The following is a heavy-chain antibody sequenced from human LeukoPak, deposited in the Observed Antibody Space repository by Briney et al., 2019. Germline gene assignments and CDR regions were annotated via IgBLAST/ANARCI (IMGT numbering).Heavy chain of an antibody. D-gene: IGHD3-10*01. Sequence: SETLSLTCVVYGGSFSGYYWSWIRQPPGKWLEWIGEINHSGSTNYNPSLKSRVTISVDTSKNQFSLKLSSVTAADTAVYYCARGRRFGELLSSWGQGTLVTVSS. J-gene: IGHJ5*02. CDR2: INHSGST. CDR1: GGSFSGYY. V-gene: IGHV4-34*01. CDR3: ARGRRFGELLSS.